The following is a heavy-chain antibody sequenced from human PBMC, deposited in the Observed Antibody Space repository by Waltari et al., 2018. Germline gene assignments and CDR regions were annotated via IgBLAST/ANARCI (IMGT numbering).Heavy chain of an antibody. D-gene: IGHD1-7*01. CDR3: ARVSVSSGNF. V-gene: IGHV1-69*11. CDR2: IIPLLGTT. J-gene: IGHJ4*02. CDR1: GGSFNSYT. Sequence: QVQLVQSGAEVKKPGSSVRVSCKASGGSFNSYTISWVRQAPGQGLAWMGRIIPLLGTTAYAQKFQGRVTFTADEATNTAYMELTSLKSEDTALYYCARVSVSSGNFWGQGTLVTVSS.